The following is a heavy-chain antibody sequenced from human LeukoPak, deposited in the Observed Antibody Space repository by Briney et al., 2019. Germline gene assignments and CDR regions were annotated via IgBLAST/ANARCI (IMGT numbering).Heavy chain of an antibody. CDR1: GGSNSSSSYY. Sequence: KPSETLSLTCTVSGGSNSSSSYYWGWIRQPPGKGLEWIGRIYTSGSTNYNPSLKSRVTMSVDTSKNQFSLKLSSVTAADTAVYYCARSYSGGNYYMDVWGKGTTVTISS. D-gene: IGHD2-15*01. CDR3: ARSYSGGNYYMDV. J-gene: IGHJ6*03. V-gene: IGHV4-61*05. CDR2: IYTSGST.